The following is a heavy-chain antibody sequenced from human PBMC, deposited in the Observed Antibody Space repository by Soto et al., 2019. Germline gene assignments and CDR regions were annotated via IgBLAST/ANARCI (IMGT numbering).Heavy chain of an antibody. V-gene: IGHV3-23*01. Sequence: GGSLRLSCAASGFTFSSYAMSWVRQAPGKGLEWVSAISGSGGSTYYADSVKGRFTISRDNSKNTLYLQMNSLRAEDTAVYYCARTKNSRSSRAAMDVWGQGTTVTVSS. J-gene: IGHJ6*02. CDR3: ARTKNSRSSRAAMDV. CDR2: ISGSGGST. D-gene: IGHD6-13*01. CDR1: GFTFSSYA.